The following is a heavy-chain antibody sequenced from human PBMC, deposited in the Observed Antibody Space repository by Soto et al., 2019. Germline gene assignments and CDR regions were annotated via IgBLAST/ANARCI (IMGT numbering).Heavy chain of an antibody. Sequence: QLPLQEPGPGLVKPFQTLSLTCSVSGGSITSGGHYWSWIRQVPGKGLEWIGNISYTGTTYYNAALKSGLTLSVGRSKSQFPLNLSSVTDPDTAVYCCARATTTVTAFDSWGQGTQVTVSS. D-gene: IGHD2-21*02. CDR2: ISYTGTT. CDR1: GGSITSGGHY. CDR3: ARATTTVTAFDS. J-gene: IGHJ4*02. V-gene: IGHV4-31*03.